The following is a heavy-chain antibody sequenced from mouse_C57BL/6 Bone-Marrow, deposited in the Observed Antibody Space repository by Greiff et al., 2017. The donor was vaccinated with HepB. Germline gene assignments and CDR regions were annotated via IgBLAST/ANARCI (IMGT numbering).Heavy chain of an antibody. Sequence: VKLVESDAELVKPGASVKISCKVSGYTFTDHTIHWMKQRPEQGLEWIGYIYPRDGSTKYNEKFKGKATLTADKSSSTAYMQLNSLTSEDSAVYFCARWELRLPGFAYWGQGTLVTVSA. D-gene: IGHD3-2*02. CDR3: ARWELRLPGFAY. J-gene: IGHJ3*01. CDR1: GYTFTDHT. V-gene: IGHV1-78*01. CDR2: IYPRDGST.